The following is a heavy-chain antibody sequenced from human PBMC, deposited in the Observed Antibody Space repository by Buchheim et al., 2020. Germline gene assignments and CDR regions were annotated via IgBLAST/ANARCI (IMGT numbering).Heavy chain of an antibody. CDR3: ASHRYYYDSSGFYYFDY. CDR2: ISGSGGST. J-gene: IGHJ4*02. Sequence: EVQLLESGGGLVQPGGSLRLSCAASGFTFSSYAMSWVRQAPGKGLEWVSAISGSGGSTYYADSVKGRFTISRDNSKHTLYLQMNSLRAEDTAVYYCASHRYYYDSSGFYYFDYWGQGTL. D-gene: IGHD3-22*01. CDR1: GFTFSSYA. V-gene: IGHV3-23*01.